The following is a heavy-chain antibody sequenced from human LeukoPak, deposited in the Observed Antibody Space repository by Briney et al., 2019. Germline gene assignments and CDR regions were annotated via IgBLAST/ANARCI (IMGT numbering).Heavy chain of an antibody. J-gene: IGHJ5*02. CDR1: GYSISSDYY. D-gene: IGHD6-19*01. Sequence: SETLSLTCTVSGYSISSDYYWGWIRQPPGKGLEWIGSIHHSGRTYYNPSLKSRVTISVDTSKNQFSLKLSSVTAADTAVYYCASAVAGTSFDPWGQGTLVTVSS. CDR3: ASAVAGTSFDP. V-gene: IGHV4-38-2*02. CDR2: IHHSGRT.